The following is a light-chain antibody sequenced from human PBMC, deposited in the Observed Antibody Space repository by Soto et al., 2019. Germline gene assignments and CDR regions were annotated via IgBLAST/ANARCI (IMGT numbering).Light chain of an antibody. Sequence: EIVLTQSPGTLSLSPGERATLSCRASQSVSSSYLAWYQQKPGQAPRLLIYGASSRATGLPDRFSGSGSGTDFTLTISRLEPEDSAVYYCQQYGSSPWTFGQGTKVEIK. J-gene: IGKJ1*01. CDR3: QQYGSSPWT. CDR2: GAS. V-gene: IGKV3-20*01. CDR1: QSVSSSY.